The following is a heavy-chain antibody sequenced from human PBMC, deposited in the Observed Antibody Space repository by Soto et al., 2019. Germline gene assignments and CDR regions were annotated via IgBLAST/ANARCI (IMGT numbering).Heavy chain of an antibody. CDR1: GGSISSSNW. CDR2: IYHSGST. V-gene: IGHV4-4*02. CDR3: ARREGSWPHPEGWFDP. D-gene: IGHD6-13*01. Sequence: SETLSLTCAVSGGSISSSNWWSWVRQPPGKGLEWIGEIYHSGSTNYNPSLKSRVTISVDKSKNQFSLKLSSVTAADTAVYYCARREGSWPHPEGWFDPWGQGTLVTVSS. J-gene: IGHJ5*02.